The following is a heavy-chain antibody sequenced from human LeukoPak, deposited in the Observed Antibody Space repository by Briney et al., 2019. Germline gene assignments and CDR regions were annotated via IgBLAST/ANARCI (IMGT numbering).Heavy chain of an antibody. Sequence: QPGGSLRLSCAASGFTFSSYAMSWVRQAPGKGLEWVSAISGSGGSTYYADSVKGRFTISRDNSKNTLYLQMNSLRAEDTAVYYCAKVECSSTSWYQEGYYFDYWGQGTLVTVSS. V-gene: IGHV3-23*01. CDR2: ISGSGGST. J-gene: IGHJ4*02. D-gene: IGHD2-2*01. CDR1: GFTFSSYA. CDR3: AKVECSSTSWYQEGYYFDY.